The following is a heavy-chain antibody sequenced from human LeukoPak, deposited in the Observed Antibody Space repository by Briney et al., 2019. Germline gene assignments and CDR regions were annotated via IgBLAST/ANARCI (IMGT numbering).Heavy chain of an antibody. CDR2: IIPIFGTA. J-gene: IGHJ5*02. Sequence: SVKVSCKASGGTFSSYAISWVRQAPGQGLEWMGGIIPIFGTANYAQKFQGRVTITTDESTSTAYMELSSLRSEDTAVYYCARVTRYCSSTGCYKINWFDPWGQGTLVTVSS. CDR1: GGTFSSYA. CDR3: ARVTRYCSSTGCYKINWFDP. V-gene: IGHV1-69*05. D-gene: IGHD2-2*02.